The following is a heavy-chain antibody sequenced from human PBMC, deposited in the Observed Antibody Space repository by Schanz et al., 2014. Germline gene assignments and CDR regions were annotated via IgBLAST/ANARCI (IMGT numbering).Heavy chain of an antibody. Sequence: VQLVESGGGVVQPGGSLRLSCAASGYTFSSNAMSWVRQAPGKGLEWVSTISGSGGSTYYADSVKGRFTISRDNSKNTLSLQLNSLRADDTAVYYCAKHLYQYNYYGMDVWGQGTTVTVSS. CDR2: ISGSGGST. V-gene: IGHV3-23*04. D-gene: IGHD2-2*02. J-gene: IGHJ6*02. CDR3: AKHLYQYNYYGMDV. CDR1: GYTFSSNA.